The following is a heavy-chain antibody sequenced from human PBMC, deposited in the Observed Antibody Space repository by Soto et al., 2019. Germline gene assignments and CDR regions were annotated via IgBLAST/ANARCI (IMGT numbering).Heavy chain of an antibody. CDR2: INHSGST. V-gene: IGHV4-34*01. D-gene: IGHD3-10*01. CDR1: GGSFSGYY. CDR3: ARKTGVRYYFEY. Sequence: SETLSLTCAVYGGSFSGYYWSWIRQSPGKGLEWIAEINHSGSTNYNPSLKSRITISVDTSKNQFSLKLSSVTAADTAVYYCARKTGVRYYFEYWGQGMLVTVS. J-gene: IGHJ4*02.